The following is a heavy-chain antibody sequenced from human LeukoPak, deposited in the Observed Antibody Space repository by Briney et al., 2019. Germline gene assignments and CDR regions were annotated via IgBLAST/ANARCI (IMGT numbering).Heavy chain of an antibody. J-gene: IGHJ3*02. V-gene: IGHV4-59*01. CDR1: GGSISSYY. Sequence: SETLSLTCTVSGGSISSYYWSWIRQPPGKGLEWIGYIYYSGSTNYNPSLKSRVTISVDTPKNQFSLKLSSVTAADTAVYYCARDHRSIQYYDILTGYYRDDAFDIWGQGTMVTVSS. CDR3: ARDHRSIQYYDILTGYYRDDAFDI. CDR2: IYYSGST. D-gene: IGHD3-9*01.